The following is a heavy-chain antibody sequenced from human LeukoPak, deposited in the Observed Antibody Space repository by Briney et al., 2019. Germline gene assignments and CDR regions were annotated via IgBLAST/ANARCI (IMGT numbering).Heavy chain of an antibody. CDR2: ISWNSDSI. Sequence: GRSLRLSCAAAGFTFDDYAMHWVRQAPGKGLEWVSGISWNSDSIGYADSVKGRFTISGDNAKNSLYLQMNSLRAEDTALYYCAKDIRAVAGKGSFDYWGQGTLVTVSS. CDR3: AKDIRAVAGKGSFDY. D-gene: IGHD6-19*01. J-gene: IGHJ4*02. CDR1: GFTFDDYA. V-gene: IGHV3-9*01.